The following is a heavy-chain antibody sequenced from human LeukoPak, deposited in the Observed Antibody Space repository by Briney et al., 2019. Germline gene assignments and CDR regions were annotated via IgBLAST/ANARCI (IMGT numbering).Heavy chain of an antibody. Sequence: GGSLRLSCAASGFTVSSNYMSWVRQAPGKGLEWVSVIYSGGSTYYADSVKGRFTISRDNAKNSLYLQMNSLRAEDTAVYYCARDSERVGYYDSSGFLNWFDPWGQGTLVTVSS. CDR1: GFTVSSNY. J-gene: IGHJ5*02. CDR2: IYSGGST. D-gene: IGHD3-22*01. CDR3: ARDSERVGYYDSSGFLNWFDP. V-gene: IGHV3-53*01.